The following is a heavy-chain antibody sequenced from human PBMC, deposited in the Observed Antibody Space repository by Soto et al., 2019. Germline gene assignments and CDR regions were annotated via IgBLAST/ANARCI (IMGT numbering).Heavy chain of an antibody. CDR1: GGTFSSHS. CDR3: AREVGYGDFSAALLD. CDR2: IITLFGTA. Sequence: VQLMQSGAEVKQPGSSVKVSCKASGGTFSSHSINWVRQAPGQGLEWMGGIITLFGTANYAQNFQGRVTIPADQSTCTAYMELNSLSSDDTAVYYWAREVGYGDFSAALLDWGEGTLVTGSS. J-gene: IGHJ4*02. D-gene: IGHD4-17*01. V-gene: IGHV1-69*01.